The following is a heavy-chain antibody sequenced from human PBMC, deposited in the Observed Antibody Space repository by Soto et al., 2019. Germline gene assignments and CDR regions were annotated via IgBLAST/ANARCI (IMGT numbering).Heavy chain of an antibody. CDR3: ARDNSGYDQSGV. V-gene: IGHV3-48*01. CDR2: ISSSSSTI. J-gene: IGHJ4*02. Sequence: GSLRLSCAASGFTFSSYSMNWVRQAPGKGLEWVSYISSSSSTIYYADSVKGRFTISRDNAKNSLYLQMNSLRAEDTAVYYCARDNSGYDQSGVWGQGTLVTVSS. CDR1: GFTFSSYS. D-gene: IGHD5-12*01.